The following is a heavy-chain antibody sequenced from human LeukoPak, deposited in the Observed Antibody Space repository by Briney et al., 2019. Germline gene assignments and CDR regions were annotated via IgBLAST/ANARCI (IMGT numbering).Heavy chain of an antibody. Sequence: GGSLRLSCAASGFTFSSYWMSWVRQAPGKGLEWVANIKQDGSEKYYVDSVKGRFTISRDNAKNSLYLQMNSLRAEDTAVYYCARDLPYYYYDSSGYYYDYWGQGTLVTVSS. CDR2: IKQDGSEK. D-gene: IGHD3-22*01. CDR3: ARDLPYYYYDSSGYYYDY. CDR1: GFTFSSYW. V-gene: IGHV3-7*01. J-gene: IGHJ4*02.